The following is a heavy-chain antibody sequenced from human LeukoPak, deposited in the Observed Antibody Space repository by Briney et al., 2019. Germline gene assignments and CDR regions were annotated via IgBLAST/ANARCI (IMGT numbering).Heavy chain of an antibody. CDR1: GFTFSGSD. CDR2: IGTKAKNYAT. J-gene: IGHJ3*02. Sequence: GGSLRLSCAASGFTFSGSDVHWVRQASGKGLEWVGRIGTKAKNYATEYVASVKGRFTISRDDSENTAYLQMNSLRAEDTAVYYCAKDSGIAVAGTLRAFDIWGQGTMVTVSS. CDR3: AKDSGIAVAGTLRAFDI. D-gene: IGHD6-19*01. V-gene: IGHV3-73*01.